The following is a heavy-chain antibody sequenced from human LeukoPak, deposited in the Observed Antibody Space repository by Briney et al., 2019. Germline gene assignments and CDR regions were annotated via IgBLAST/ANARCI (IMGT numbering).Heavy chain of an antibody. V-gene: IGHV1-24*01. CDR1: GYTLTELS. Sequence: ASVKVSCKVSGYTLTELSMHWVRQAPGKGLEWMGGFDPEDGETIYAQKFQGRVTMTEDTSTDTAYMELSSLRSEDTAVYYCLLTFYDSSGYHDYWGQGTLVTVFS. J-gene: IGHJ4*02. D-gene: IGHD3-22*01. CDR3: LLTFYDSSGYHDY. CDR2: FDPEDGET.